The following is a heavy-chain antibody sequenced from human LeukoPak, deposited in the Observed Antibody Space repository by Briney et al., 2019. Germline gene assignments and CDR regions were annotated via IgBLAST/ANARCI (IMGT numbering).Heavy chain of an antibody. CDR3: ARDGTTIGYDYFPN. D-gene: IGHD2/OR15-2a*01. Sequence: LGGSLRLSCAGSGFKFDDYGMNWVRQVPGKGLEWISAINWNGGSTHYADSVRGRFTISRDNARNSMFLHMNSLRAEDTALYFCARDGTTIGYDYFPNWGQGILVTVSS. CDR2: INWNGGST. CDR1: GFKFDDYG. J-gene: IGHJ4*02. V-gene: IGHV3-20*04.